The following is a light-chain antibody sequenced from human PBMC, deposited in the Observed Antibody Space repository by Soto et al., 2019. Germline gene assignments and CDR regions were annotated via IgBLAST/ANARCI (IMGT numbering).Light chain of an antibody. J-gene: IGKJ1*01. V-gene: IGKV1-6*01. Sequence: IQMTQSPSSLSAFVGDRVTITCRASQSISGNLNWYQQKPGKAPKLLIYAASSLQSGVPSRFSGSGSGTDFTLTISSLQPEDFATYYCLQDYNYPWTFGQGTKVDI. CDR2: AAS. CDR3: LQDYNYPWT. CDR1: QSISGN.